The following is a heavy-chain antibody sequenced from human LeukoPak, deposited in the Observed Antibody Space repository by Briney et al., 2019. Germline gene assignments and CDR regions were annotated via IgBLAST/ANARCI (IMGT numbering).Heavy chain of an antibody. D-gene: IGHD4-11*01. V-gene: IGHV3-30*02. CDR3: AKDRDEYGNDC. J-gene: IGHJ4*02. CDR1: GFSFSDFG. CDR2: IRSDGSSI. Sequence: RTGGSLRLSCAASGFSFSDFGMHWIRQAPGKGLEWVTLIRSDGSSIYYADSVKGRFTISRDNSRNTLYLQMNSLRVEDTAVYYCAKDRDEYGNDCWCQGILVTVST.